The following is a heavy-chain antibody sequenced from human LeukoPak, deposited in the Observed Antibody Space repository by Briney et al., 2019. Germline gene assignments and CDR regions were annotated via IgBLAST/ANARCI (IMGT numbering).Heavy chain of an antibody. V-gene: IGHV3-23*01. CDR2: ISGSGGGT. J-gene: IGHJ4*02. CDR1: GFTFSSYA. D-gene: IGHD1-26*01. CDR3: AKAPGIRGGATFYFDY. Sequence: GGSLRLSCAASGFTFSSYAMSWVRQAPGKGLEWVSAISGSGGGTYYADSVKGRFTISRDNSKNTLYLQMNSLRAEDTAVYYCAKAPGIRGGATFYFDYWGQGTLVTVSS.